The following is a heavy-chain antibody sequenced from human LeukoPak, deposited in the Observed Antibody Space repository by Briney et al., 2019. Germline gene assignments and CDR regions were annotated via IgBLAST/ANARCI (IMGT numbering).Heavy chain of an antibody. Sequence: PGGSLRLSCAASGFTFSTYSMHWVRQAPGKGLEWVSSIRSGSTYINYADSVKGRFTISRDDAKKSLYLQMNSLRAEDTAVYYCARDLYSNYVYYFDYWGQGTLVTVSS. CDR3: ARDLYSNYVYYFDY. V-gene: IGHV3-21*01. J-gene: IGHJ4*02. D-gene: IGHD4-11*01. CDR2: IRSGSTYI. CDR1: GFTFSTYS.